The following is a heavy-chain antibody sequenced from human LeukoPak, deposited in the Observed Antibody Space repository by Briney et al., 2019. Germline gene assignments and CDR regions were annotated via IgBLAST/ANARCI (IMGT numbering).Heavy chain of an antibody. J-gene: IGHJ6*03. V-gene: IGHV3-30*04. CDR1: GFTFSSYA. Sequence: GGSLRLSCAASGFTFSSYAMHWVRQAPGKGLEWVAVISYDGSNKYYADSVKGRFTISRDNSKNTLYLQMNSLRAEDTAVYYCAKGAPYYNILTGGYYYYYMDVWGKGTTVTISS. D-gene: IGHD3-9*01. CDR2: ISYDGSNK. CDR3: AKGAPYYNILTGGYYYYYMDV.